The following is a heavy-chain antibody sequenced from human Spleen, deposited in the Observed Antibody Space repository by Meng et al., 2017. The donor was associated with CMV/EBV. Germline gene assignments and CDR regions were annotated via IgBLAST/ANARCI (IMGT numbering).Heavy chain of an antibody. CDR3: ASGIETLSRLGMDV. V-gene: IGHV1-46*01. D-gene: IGHD1-26*01. J-gene: IGHJ6*02. Sequence: ASVKVSCKASGYTFTSYYMHWVRQAPGQGLEWMGIINPSGGSTNYAQKFQGRVTITTDESTSTVYMELSTLRSADTAVYFCASGIETLSRLGMDVWGQGTTVTVSS. CDR2: INPSGGST. CDR1: GYTFTSYY.